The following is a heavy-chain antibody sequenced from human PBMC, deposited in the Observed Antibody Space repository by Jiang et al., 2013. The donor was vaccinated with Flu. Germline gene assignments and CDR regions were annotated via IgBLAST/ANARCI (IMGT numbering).Heavy chain of an antibody. D-gene: IGHD5-12*01. J-gene: IGHJ6*02. V-gene: IGHV6-1*01. CDR1: GDSVSSNSAA. Sequence: SQTLSLTCAISGDSVSSNSAAWNWIRQSPSRGLEWLGRTSYRSKWYNDYAVSVKSRITINPDTSKNQFSLQLNSVTPEDTAVYYCAREHIVATRVWNYYYYYGMDVWGQGTTVTVSS. CDR2: TSYRSKWYN. CDR3: AREHIVATRVWNYYYYYGMDV.